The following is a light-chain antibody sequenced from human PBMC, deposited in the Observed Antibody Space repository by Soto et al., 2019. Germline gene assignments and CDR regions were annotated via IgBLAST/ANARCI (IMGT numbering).Light chain of an antibody. CDR3: QQDNNYSPKWT. J-gene: IGKJ1*01. Sequence: DIQMTQSPSTLSASVGDRVSITCRASQSISNSLAWYQQKPGKAPKLLIYDASSFASGVPSRFRGSASGTEFTRTISSLQPNDCATYYCQQDNNYSPKWTFGQGTKVEIK. CDR2: DAS. CDR1: QSISNS. V-gene: IGKV1-5*01.